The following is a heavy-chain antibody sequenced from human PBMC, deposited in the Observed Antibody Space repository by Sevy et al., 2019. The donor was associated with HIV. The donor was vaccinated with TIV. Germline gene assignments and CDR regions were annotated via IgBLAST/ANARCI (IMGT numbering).Heavy chain of an antibody. CDR3: SRGRYTYVPFDY. D-gene: IGHD3-10*02. J-gene: IGHJ4*02. CDR1: GFTFGDYA. Sequence: GGSLRLSCTASGFTFGDYAMNWFRQAPGKGLEWIGFIRTKAYGGTTEYAASVKGRFTISRDESKSIAYLQMNSLKTEETAVYYCSRGRYTYVPFDYWGQGTLVTVSS. V-gene: IGHV3-49*03. CDR2: IRTKAYGGTT.